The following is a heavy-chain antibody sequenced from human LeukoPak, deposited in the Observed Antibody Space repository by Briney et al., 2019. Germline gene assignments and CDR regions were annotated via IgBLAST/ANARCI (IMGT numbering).Heavy chain of an antibody. Sequence: PAGSLRLSCAASGFTFSSYAMSWVRQAPGKGLDLVSAISGSGGSTYYADSVKGRFTISRDNSKNTLYLQMNSLRAEDTAVYYCAKDLNQLPQHVSLDYWGQGTLVTVSS. V-gene: IGHV3-23*01. D-gene: IGHD1-14*01. CDR2: ISGSGGST. J-gene: IGHJ4*02. CDR3: AKDLNQLPQHVSLDY. CDR1: GFTFSSYA.